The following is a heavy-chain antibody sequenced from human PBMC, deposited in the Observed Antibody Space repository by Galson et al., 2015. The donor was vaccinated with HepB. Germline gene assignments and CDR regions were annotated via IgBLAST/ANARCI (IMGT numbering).Heavy chain of an antibody. V-gene: IGHV1-69*13. D-gene: IGHD3-9*01. Sequence: SVKVSCKASGGTFSSYAISWVRQAPGQGLEWMGGIIPIFGTANYAQKFQGRVTITADESTSTAYMELSSLRSEDTAVYYCARGSRYFDWCPFDYWGQGTLVTVSS. J-gene: IGHJ4*02. CDR2: IIPIFGTA. CDR3: ARGSRYFDWCPFDY. CDR1: GGTFSSYA.